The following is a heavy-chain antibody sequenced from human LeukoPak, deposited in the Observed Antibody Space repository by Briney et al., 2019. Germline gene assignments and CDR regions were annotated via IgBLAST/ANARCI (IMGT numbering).Heavy chain of an antibody. Sequence: PGGSLRLSCAASGFTFSSYSMTWVRQAPGKGLEWVSYISSSSSTIYYADSVKGRFTISRDNAKNSLYLQMNSLRDEDTAVYYCAREASDYYDSSGYYYATEGYFDYWGQGTLVTVSS. J-gene: IGHJ4*02. CDR2: ISSSSSTI. V-gene: IGHV3-48*02. D-gene: IGHD3-22*01. CDR3: AREASDYYDSSGYYYATEGYFDY. CDR1: GFTFSSYS.